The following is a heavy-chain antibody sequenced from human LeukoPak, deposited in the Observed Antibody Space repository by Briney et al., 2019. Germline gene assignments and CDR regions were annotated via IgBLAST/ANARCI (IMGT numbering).Heavy chain of an antibody. D-gene: IGHD6-13*01. V-gene: IGHV4-38-2*02. CDR1: GYSISSGYF. CDR2: IYHSGST. Sequence: PSATLSLTCTVSGYSISSGYFWGWIRQPPGKGLECIGTIYHSGSTYYNPPLKSRVTISVDTSKNQFSLKLNSVTAADTAVYYCARIYSSSWFLNWFDPWGQGTLVTVSS. J-gene: IGHJ5*02. CDR3: ARIYSSSWFLNWFDP.